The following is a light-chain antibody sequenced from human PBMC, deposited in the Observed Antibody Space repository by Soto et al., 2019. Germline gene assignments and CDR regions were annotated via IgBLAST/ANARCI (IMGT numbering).Light chain of an antibody. V-gene: IGKV3-11*01. CDR1: PSVDTL. Sequence: EIVLTQSPATLSLSPGERATLSCRASPSVDTLLSGYQQKPGQVPRLLIYDASNRATGIPARFSGSGSGTDFTLTMSSLEPEDFAVYYCQQRRDWPITFGGGTKVEIK. J-gene: IGKJ4*01. CDR2: DAS. CDR3: QQRRDWPIT.